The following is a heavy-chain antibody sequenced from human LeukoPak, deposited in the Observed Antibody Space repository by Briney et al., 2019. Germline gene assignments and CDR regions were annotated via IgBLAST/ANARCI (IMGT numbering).Heavy chain of an antibody. J-gene: IGHJ4*02. D-gene: IGHD3-10*01. V-gene: IGHV3-30*03. CDR1: GFTFSNYG. CDR2: ISYDGSNK. Sequence: PGGSLRLSCAASGFTFSNYGMHWVRQAPGKGLEWVVVISYDGSNKYYADSVKGRFTISRDNSKNTLHLQMNSLRAEDTAVYYCARDGWRGGSYYMDDWGQGTLVTVSS. CDR3: ARDGWRGGSYYMDD.